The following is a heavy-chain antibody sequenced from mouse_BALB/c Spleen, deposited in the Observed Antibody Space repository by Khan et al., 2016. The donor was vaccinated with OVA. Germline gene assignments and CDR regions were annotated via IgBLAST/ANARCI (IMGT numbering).Heavy chain of an antibody. CDR2: IFPGSNRT. Sequence: QVQLQQPGAELMKPGASVKISCKATGYTFSSYWIEWVKQRPGHGLEWIGEIFPGSNRTNYNEKFKGKATFTADTSSDTAYMQLSSPTYRDSAVYDGARGYYCGRSSWIGYWGQGTLVTVSA. J-gene: IGHJ3*01. D-gene: IGHD1-1*01. V-gene: IGHV1-9*01. CDR1: GYTFSSYW. CDR3: ARGYYCGRSSWIGY.